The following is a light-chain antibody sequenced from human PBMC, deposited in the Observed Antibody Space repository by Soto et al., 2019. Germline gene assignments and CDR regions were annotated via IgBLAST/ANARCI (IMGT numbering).Light chain of an antibody. CDR1: QSVSSTY. CDR3: HHYGNSPPNT. V-gene: IGKV3-20*01. J-gene: IGKJ2*01. CDR2: GAS. Sequence: EIVLTQSPGPLSLSPGERATLSCRASQSVSSTYLAWYQQRPGQAPRVLIYGASSRATGVPDRFSGSGSGTDFTLTISRLEPEDFAVYFCHHYGNSPPNTFGQGTKVEIK.